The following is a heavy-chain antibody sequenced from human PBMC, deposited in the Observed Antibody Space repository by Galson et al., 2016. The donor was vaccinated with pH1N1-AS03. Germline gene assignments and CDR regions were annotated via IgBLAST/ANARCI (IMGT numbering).Heavy chain of an antibody. CDR1: GFTVSSNY. CDR2: IYRSGST. Sequence: SLRLSCAVSGFTVSSNYMTWVRQAPGKGLEWVSIIYRSGSTYYRDSVKGRFTISRDNSENTLYLQMNSPRADDTAVYYCARGDYYDSSGLQHWGQGTLVTVS. CDR3: ARGDYYDSSGLQH. V-gene: IGHV3-66*01. D-gene: IGHD3-22*01. J-gene: IGHJ1*01.